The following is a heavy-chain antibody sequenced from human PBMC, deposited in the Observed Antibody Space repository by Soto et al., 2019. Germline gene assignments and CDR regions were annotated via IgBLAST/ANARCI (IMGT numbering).Heavy chain of an antibody. CDR2: IYWDDDK. CDR1: GFSLNTTGVG. CDR3: AHRRWLRGPFDI. Sequence: KESGPTLVKPTQTLTLTCTFSGFSLNTTGVGVGWIRQPPGKALEWLALIYWDDDKRYSPSLKRRLTITKDTSRNQVVLTMTNVDPVDTATYFCAHRRWLRGPFDIRGQGTLVTVSS. J-gene: IGHJ3*02. V-gene: IGHV2-5*02. D-gene: IGHD3-10*01.